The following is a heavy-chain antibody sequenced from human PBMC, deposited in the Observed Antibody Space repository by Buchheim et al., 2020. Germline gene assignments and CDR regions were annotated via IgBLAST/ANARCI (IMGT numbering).Heavy chain of an antibody. CDR3: AKDLISGY. Sequence: QVHLVESGGALVKPGGSLRLSCAASGFTFSDSYMSWIRQAPGKGLEWVSYISSSGNTIYYADSVKGRFTISRDNAKNSLSLQMNSLSAEDTAVYYCAKDLISGYWGQGTL. CDR2: ISSSGNTI. V-gene: IGHV3-11*01. D-gene: IGHD3-10*01. CDR1: GFTFSDSY. J-gene: IGHJ4*02.